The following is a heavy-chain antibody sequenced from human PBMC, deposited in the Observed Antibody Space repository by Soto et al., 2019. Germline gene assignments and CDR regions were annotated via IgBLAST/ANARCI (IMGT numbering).Heavy chain of an antibody. CDR1: GFTFSSYG. J-gene: IGHJ6*02. V-gene: IGHV3-30*18. CDR3: AKGSIGCWFYYYGMDV. Sequence: GGSLRLSCAASGFTFSSYGMHWVRQAPGKGLEWVAVISYDGSNKYYADSVKGRFTISSDNSKNTLYLQMNSLRAEDTAVYYCAKGSIGCWFYYYGMDVWGQGTTVTVSS. D-gene: IGHD3-9*01. CDR2: ISYDGSNK.